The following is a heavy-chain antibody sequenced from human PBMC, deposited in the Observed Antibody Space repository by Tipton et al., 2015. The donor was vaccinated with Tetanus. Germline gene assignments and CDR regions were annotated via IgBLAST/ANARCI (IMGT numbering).Heavy chain of an antibody. Sequence: SLRLSCAASGFDFRSDWMTWVRQAPGKGLEWVANIKQDGNEKYHVDSVKGRFTISRDNGKNLLYLQMNSPRVEDTAVYYCARDPHTIRTGNHRGFDYWGQGTKVTVSS. CDR3: ARDPHTIRTGNHRGFDY. V-gene: IGHV3-7*03. CDR2: IKQDGNEK. J-gene: IGHJ4*02. D-gene: IGHD3-10*01. CDR1: GFDFRSDW.